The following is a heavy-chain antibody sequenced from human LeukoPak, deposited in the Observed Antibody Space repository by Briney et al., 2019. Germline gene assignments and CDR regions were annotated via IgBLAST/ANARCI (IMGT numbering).Heavy chain of an antibody. CDR2: IYYSGST. Sequence: SETLSLTCTVSGGSISSSSYYWGWIRQPPGKGLEWIGSIYYSGSTNYDPSLKSRVTISVDTSKNQFSLKLSSVTAADTAVYYCARHVVDTAMVTSWGFDPWGQGTLVTVSS. V-gene: IGHV4-39*01. CDR3: ARHVVDTAMVTSWGFDP. J-gene: IGHJ5*02. CDR1: GGSISSSSYY. D-gene: IGHD5-18*01.